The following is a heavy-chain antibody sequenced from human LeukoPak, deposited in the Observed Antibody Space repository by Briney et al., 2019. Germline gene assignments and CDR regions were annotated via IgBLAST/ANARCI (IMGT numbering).Heavy chain of an antibody. D-gene: IGHD6-19*01. Sequence: PGRSLRLSCAASGFAFSSYGMHWVRQAPGKGLEWVAVIWYDGSNKYYADSVKGRFTISRDNSKNTLYLQMNSLRAEDTAVYYCARAYPRIAVAGTIDYWGQGTLVTVSS. CDR3: ARAYPRIAVAGTIDY. CDR2: IWYDGSNK. J-gene: IGHJ4*02. CDR1: GFAFSSYG. V-gene: IGHV3-33*01.